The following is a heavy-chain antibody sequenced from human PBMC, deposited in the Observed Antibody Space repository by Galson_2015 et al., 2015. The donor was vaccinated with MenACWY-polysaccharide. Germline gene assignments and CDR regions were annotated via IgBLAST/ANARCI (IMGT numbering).Heavy chain of an antibody. V-gene: IGHV3-13*01. CDR3: ARDGGSGVLIATNSYYYGMDV. CDR1: GFTFSSYD. D-gene: IGHD3-3*01. Sequence: SLRLSCAASGFTFSSYDMHWVRQATGKGLEWVSAIGTAGDTYYADSVKGRFTISRDNSQNTVHLQMNSLRPEDTAVYYCARDGGSGVLIATNSYYYGMDVWGQGTTVTVSS. CDR2: IGTAGDT. J-gene: IGHJ6*02.